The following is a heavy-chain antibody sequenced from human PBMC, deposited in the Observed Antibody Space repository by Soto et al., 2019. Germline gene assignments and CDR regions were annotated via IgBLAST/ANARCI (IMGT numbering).Heavy chain of an antibody. J-gene: IGHJ4*02. CDR1: GYTFTRYY. CDR2: INPSGGST. D-gene: IGHD6-19*01. CDR3: ARAPGSGWSFDY. Sequence: ASVKVSCKASGYTFTRYYMHWVGQAPGQGLEWMGIINPSGGSTSYAQKFQGRVTMTRDTSTSTVYMELSSLRSEDTAVYYCARAPGSGWSFDYWGQGTLVTVSS. V-gene: IGHV1-46*03.